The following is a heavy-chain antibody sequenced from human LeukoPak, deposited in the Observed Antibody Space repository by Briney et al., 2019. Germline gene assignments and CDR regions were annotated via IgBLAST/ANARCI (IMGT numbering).Heavy chain of an antibody. Sequence: GASVKVSCKASGYTFTSYGISWVRQAPGQGLEWMGWISAYNGYTNYAQNFQGRVTMTTDASTSTAYMELRSLRSDDTAVYNCVREVTMVRGVITFYHYNGMDVWGQGTAVTVSS. CDR3: VREVTMVRGVITFYHYNGMDV. D-gene: IGHD3-10*01. J-gene: IGHJ6*02. V-gene: IGHV1-18*01. CDR2: ISAYNGYT. CDR1: GYTFTSYG.